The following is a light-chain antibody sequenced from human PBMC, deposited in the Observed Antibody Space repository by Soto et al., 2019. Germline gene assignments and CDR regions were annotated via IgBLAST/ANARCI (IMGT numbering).Light chain of an antibody. CDR3: QHYNTRSIA. CDR1: ENIFKY. CDR2: AAS. V-gene: IGKV1-5*01. Sequence: DTQMIQSPATLSASVGDRITITCRASENIFKYVAWYQQTSGSAPNLLIYAASDLESGVPSRFSGSGSGTEFSLTIDNLQPNDSATYYCQHYNTRSIAFGGGTKVDVK. J-gene: IGKJ4*01.